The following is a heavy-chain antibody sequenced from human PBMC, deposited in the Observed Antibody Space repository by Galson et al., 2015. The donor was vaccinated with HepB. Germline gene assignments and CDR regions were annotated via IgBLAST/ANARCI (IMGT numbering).Heavy chain of an antibody. CDR3: THSFLIAAIQF. D-gene: IGHD2-21*01. J-gene: IGHJ4*02. CDR1: GFSLNTSGVG. V-gene: IGHV2-5*02. CDR2: IYWDDDE. Sequence: PALVKPTQTLTLTCTFSGFSLNTSGVGVGWIRQPPGKALEWLAIIYWDDDERYSSSLKSRLTITKDTSKNPVVLTMTNMDPVDTATYYCTHSFLIAAIQFWGQGTLVTVSS.